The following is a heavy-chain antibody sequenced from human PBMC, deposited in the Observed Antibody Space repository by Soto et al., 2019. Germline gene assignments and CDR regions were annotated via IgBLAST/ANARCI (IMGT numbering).Heavy chain of an antibody. Sequence: EVQLLESGGGLVQPGGSLRLSCAASGFTFSSYAMSWVRQAPGKGLEWVSAISGSGGSTYYADSVKGRFTISRDNSKNTLYLQMNSLRAEDTAVYYCAKSVVLLWFGEYHFDYWGQGTLVTVSS. CDR2: ISGSGGST. D-gene: IGHD3-10*01. CDR1: GFTFSSYA. V-gene: IGHV3-23*01. J-gene: IGHJ4*02. CDR3: AKSVVLLWFGEYHFDY.